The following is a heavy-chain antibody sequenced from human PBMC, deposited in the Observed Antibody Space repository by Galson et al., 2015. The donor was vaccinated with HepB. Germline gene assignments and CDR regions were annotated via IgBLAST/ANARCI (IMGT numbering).Heavy chain of an antibody. CDR2: IRSKAYGGTT. CDR3: TRVQGTRGGDFFDTPYYYMDV. Sequence: SLRLSCAASGFTFGDYAMSWFRQAPGKGLEWVGFIRSKAYGGTTEYAASVKGRFTISRDDSKSIAYLQMNSLKTEDTAVYYCTRVQGTRGGDFFDTPYYYMDVWGKGTTVTVSS. V-gene: IGHV3-49*03. D-gene: IGHD3-3*01. CDR1: GFTFGDYA. J-gene: IGHJ6*03.